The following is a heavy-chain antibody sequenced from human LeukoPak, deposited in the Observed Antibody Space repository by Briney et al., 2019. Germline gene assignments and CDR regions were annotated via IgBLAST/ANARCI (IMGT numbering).Heavy chain of an antibody. CDR3: ASLSYCSSTSCYDYYYYGMGV. Sequence: GASVKVSCKASGYTFTSYYMHWVRQAPGQGLEWMGIINPSGGSTSYAQKFQGRVTMTRDTSTSTVYMELSSLRSEDTAVYYCASLSYCSSTSCYDYYYYGMGVWGQGTTVTVSS. J-gene: IGHJ6*02. CDR2: INPSGGST. V-gene: IGHV1-46*01. CDR1: GYTFTSYY. D-gene: IGHD2-2*01.